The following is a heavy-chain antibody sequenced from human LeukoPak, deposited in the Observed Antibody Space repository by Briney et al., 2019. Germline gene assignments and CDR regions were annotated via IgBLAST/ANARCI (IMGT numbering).Heavy chain of an antibody. CDR2: ISSDGSMQ. D-gene: IGHD1-26*01. CDR3: AKDLKAGATAFGN. V-gene: IGHV3-30*18. J-gene: IGHJ1*01. CDR1: GFSFSGYG. Sequence: GNSLRLSCAVSGFSFSGYGTHWVRRAPGKGVEWRAVISSDGSMQYYADSVGGGFTISRDSSSTTLFLQMNSLRAEDTAGDYCAKDLKAGATAFGNWGQGALVTVSS.